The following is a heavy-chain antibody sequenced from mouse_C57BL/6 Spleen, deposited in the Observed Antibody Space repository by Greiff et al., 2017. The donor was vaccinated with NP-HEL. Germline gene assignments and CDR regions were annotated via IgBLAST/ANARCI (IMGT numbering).Heavy chain of an antibody. CDR3: TKGTSYYSNYGPFAY. Sequence: QVTLKESGAELVRPGASVTLSCKASGYTFTDYEMHWVKQTPVHGLEWIGAIDPETGGTAYNQKFKGKAILTADKSSSTAYMELRSLTSEDSAVYYCTKGTSYYSNYGPFAYWGQGTLVTVSA. D-gene: IGHD2-5*01. J-gene: IGHJ3*01. CDR2: IDPETGGT. V-gene: IGHV1-15*01. CDR1: GYTFTDYE.